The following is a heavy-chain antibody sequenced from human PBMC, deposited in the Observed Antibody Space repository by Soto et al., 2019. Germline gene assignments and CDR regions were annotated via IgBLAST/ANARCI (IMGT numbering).Heavy chain of an antibody. CDR3: AHRPGFDY. V-gene: IGHV3-74*01. CDR2: INSDGSSS. Sequence: GGSLRLSCAASGFNFYTHWMHWVRQAPGKGLVWVSRINSDGSSSDYADSVKGRFTISRDNSKNMLYLQMNSLRAEDTAVYYCAHRPGFDYWGQGTLVTVSS. CDR1: GFNFYTHW. J-gene: IGHJ4*02.